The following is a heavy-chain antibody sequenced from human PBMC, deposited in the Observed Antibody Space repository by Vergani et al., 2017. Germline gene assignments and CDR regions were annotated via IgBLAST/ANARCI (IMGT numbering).Heavy chain of an antibody. V-gene: IGHV4-34*01. CDR3: ARGSERYCSSTSCYGWGYFDY. CDR1: GGSFSGYY. D-gene: IGHD2-2*01. CDR2: INHSGST. Sequence: QVQLQQWGAGLLKPSETLSLTCAVYGGSFSGYYWSWIRQPPGKGLEWIGEINHSGSTNYNPSLKSRVTISVDTSKNQFSLKLSSVTAADTAVYYCARGSERYCSSTSCYGWGYFDYWGQGTLVTVSS. J-gene: IGHJ4*02.